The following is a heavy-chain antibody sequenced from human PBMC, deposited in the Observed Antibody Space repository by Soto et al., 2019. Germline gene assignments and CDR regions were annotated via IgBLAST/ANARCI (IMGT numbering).Heavy chain of an antibody. CDR2: IGFDGIIK. Sequence: QVQLVESGGGGVQPGTSLRLSCAASGFTFSSYPFHWVRQAPGKGLEWVAVIGFDGIIKLYADSVKGRFTISRDDSKNTLYLQMNSLRDEDTAVYYCARDLFRGTPDYFDYWGQGTLVTVSS. V-gene: IGHV3-30*04. J-gene: IGHJ4*02. D-gene: IGHD3-10*01. CDR1: GFTFSSYP. CDR3: ARDLFRGTPDYFDY.